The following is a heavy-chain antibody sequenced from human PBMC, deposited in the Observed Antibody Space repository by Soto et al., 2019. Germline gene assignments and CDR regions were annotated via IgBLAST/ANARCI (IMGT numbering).Heavy chain of an antibody. CDR2: ISGSGGST. J-gene: IGHJ6*02. CDR3: AKVIVELDKIKPYYYYGMDV. CDR1: GFTFSSYA. D-gene: IGHD3-22*01. V-gene: IGHV3-23*01. Sequence: GGSLRLSCAASGFTFSSYAMSWVRQAPGKGLEWVSAISGSGGSTYYADSVKGRFTISRDNSKNTLYLQMNSLRAEDTAVYYCAKVIVELDKIKPYYYYGMDVWGQGTTVTVSS.